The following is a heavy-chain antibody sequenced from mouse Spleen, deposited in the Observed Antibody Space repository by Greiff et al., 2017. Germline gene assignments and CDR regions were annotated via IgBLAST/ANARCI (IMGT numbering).Heavy chain of an antibody. D-gene: IGHD1-1*02. Sequence: EVKLVESGGGLVKPGGSLKLSCAASGFTFSDYGMHWVRQAPEKGLEWVAYISSGSSTIYYADTVKGRFTISRDNAKNTLFLQMTSLRSEDTAMYYCARDDGSYSWYFDVWGAGTTVTVSS. J-gene: IGHJ1*01. CDR1: GFTFSDYG. V-gene: IGHV5-17*01. CDR3: ARDDGSYSWYFDV. CDR2: ISSGSSTI.